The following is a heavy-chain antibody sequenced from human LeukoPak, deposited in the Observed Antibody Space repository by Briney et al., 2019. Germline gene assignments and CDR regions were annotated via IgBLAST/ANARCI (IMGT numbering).Heavy chain of an antibody. V-gene: IGHV3-23*01. CDR3: AKDGSGTYPDAFDV. J-gene: IGHJ3*01. D-gene: IGHD1-26*01. CDR1: GFTFSNFA. CDR2: IRGGAGDT. Sequence: GGSLRLSCAASGFTFSNFAMTWVRQAPGKGLEWVSGIRGGAGDTYCADSVKGRFTISRDTSKNTLYLQMNSLRAEDTAVYYCAKDGSGTYPDAFDVWGQGTMVTVSS.